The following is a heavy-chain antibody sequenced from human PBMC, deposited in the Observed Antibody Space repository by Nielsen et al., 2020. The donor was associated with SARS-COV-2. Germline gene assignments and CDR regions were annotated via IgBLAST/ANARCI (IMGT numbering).Heavy chain of an antibody. CDR3: ARQLRFLEPPYYYYYYMDV. V-gene: IGHV4-61*07. Sequence: WIRQPPGKGLEWIGNIYYSGSTNYNPSLKSRVTISVDTSKNQFSLKLSSVTAADTAVYYCARQLRFLEPPYYYYYYMDVWGKGTTVTVSS. J-gene: IGHJ6*03. CDR2: IYYSGST. D-gene: IGHD3-3*01.